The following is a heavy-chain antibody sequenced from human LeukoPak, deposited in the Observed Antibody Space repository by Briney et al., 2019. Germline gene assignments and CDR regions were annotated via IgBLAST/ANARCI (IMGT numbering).Heavy chain of an antibody. J-gene: IGHJ4*02. Sequence: SETLSLTCAVFGGSFSGYYWTWIRQPPGKGLEWIGEINYSGNANYNPPLKRRVTISLDTSKNQFSLQLISVTAADTAVYYCARAGDYYGSGIPFDFWGQGTLVTVSS. CDR3: ARAGDYYGSGIPFDF. V-gene: IGHV4-34*01. CDR2: INYSGNA. CDR1: GGSFSGYY. D-gene: IGHD3-10*01.